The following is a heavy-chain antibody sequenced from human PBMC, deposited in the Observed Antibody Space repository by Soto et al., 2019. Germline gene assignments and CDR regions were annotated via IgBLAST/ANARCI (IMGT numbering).Heavy chain of an antibody. D-gene: IGHD1-1*01. CDR1: GYTFTSYD. Sequence: QVQLVQSGAEVKKPGASVKVSCKASGYTFTSYDINWVRQATGQGLEWMGWMNPNSGNTGYAQKCQGRVTMTKNTSITTADMELSSLRSEDTAFNYCAREMTTRGMHVWGQGTTVTVSS. J-gene: IGHJ6*02. CDR3: AREMTTRGMHV. CDR2: MNPNSGNT. V-gene: IGHV1-8*01.